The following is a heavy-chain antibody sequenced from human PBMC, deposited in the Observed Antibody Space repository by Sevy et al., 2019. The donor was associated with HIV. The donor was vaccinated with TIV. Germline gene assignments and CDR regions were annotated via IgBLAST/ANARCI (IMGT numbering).Heavy chain of an antibody. CDR1: GFTFSSYA. CDR3: ASSCSGGSCYSAWFDP. CDR2: ISYDGSNK. D-gene: IGHD2-15*01. V-gene: IGHV3-30-3*01. J-gene: IGHJ5*02. Sequence: GGSLRISCAASGFTFSSYAMHWVRQAPGKGLEWVAVISYDGSNKYYADSVKGRFTISRDNSKNTLYLQMNSLRAEDTAVYYCASSCSGGSCYSAWFDPWGQGTLVTVSS.